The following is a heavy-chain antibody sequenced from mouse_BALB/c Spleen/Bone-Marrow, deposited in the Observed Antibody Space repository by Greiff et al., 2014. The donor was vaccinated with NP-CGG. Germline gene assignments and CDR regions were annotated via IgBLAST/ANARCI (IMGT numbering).Heavy chain of an antibody. CDR3: ARITTATGAMDY. CDR2: IWADGST. CDR1: GFSLTSYG. Sequence: VQLQQSGPGLVAPSQSLSISCTVSGFSLTSYGVHWVRQPPGKGLEWLGVIWADGSTNYNSALMSRLSISKDNSKSQVFVKMNSLQTDDTAMYYCARITTATGAMDYWGQGTSVTVSS. J-gene: IGHJ4*01. D-gene: IGHD1-2*01. V-gene: IGHV2-9*02.